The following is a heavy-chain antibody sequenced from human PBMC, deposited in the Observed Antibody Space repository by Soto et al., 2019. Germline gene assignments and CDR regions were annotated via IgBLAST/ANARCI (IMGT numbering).Heavy chain of an antibody. CDR2: IYYSGST. J-gene: IGHJ6*02. CDR1: GGSISSGGYY. D-gene: IGHD2-2*01. Sequence: QVQLQESGPGLVKPSQTLSLTCTVSGGSISSGGYYWSWIRQHPGKGLEWIGYIYYSGSTYYNPSLKSRVTISVDTSKNQFSLKLSSVTAADTAVYYCARSPIVLLPAAMRPNHYYYGMDVWGQGTTVTVSS. V-gene: IGHV4-31*03. CDR3: ARSPIVLLPAAMRPNHYYYGMDV.